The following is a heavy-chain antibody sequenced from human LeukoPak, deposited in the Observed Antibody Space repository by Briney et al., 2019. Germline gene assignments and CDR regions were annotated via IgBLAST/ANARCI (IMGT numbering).Heavy chain of an antibody. D-gene: IGHD3-10*01. CDR3: AKDRFGPGLTYYFDY. Sequence: GGSLRLSCAASGFTFSSYAMSWVRQAPGKGLEWVSAISGSGGSTYYADSVKGRFTISRDNSKNTLYLQMNSLRAEDTALYYCAKDRFGPGLTYYFDYWGQGTLVTVSS. CDR2: ISGSGGST. J-gene: IGHJ4*02. CDR1: GFTFSSYA. V-gene: IGHV3-23*01.